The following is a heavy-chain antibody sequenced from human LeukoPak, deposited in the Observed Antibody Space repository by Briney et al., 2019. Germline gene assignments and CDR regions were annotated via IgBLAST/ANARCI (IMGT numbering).Heavy chain of an antibody. CDR2: INHSGST. J-gene: IGHJ4*02. Sequence: SETLSLTCAVYGGSFSGYYWSWIRQPPGKVLEWIGEINHSGSTNYNPSLKSRVTISVDTSKNQFSLKLSSVTAADTAVYYCARDRIAVAGHFDYWGQGTLVTVSS. CDR3: ARDRIAVAGHFDY. D-gene: IGHD6-19*01. CDR1: GGSFSGYY. V-gene: IGHV4-34*01.